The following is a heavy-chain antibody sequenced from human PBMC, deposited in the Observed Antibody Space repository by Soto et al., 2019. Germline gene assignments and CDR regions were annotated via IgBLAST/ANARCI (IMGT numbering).Heavy chain of an antibody. Sequence: EVQLVESGGGLVQPGRSLRLSCAASGFTFDDYAMHWVRQAPGKGLEWVSGISWNSGGIGYADSVKGRFTISRDNAKNSLYLQMNSLRAEDTALYYCAKDSQPYIVVVVAAAEFDPWGQGTLVTVSS. CDR1: GFTFDDYA. J-gene: IGHJ5*02. CDR2: ISWNSGGI. CDR3: AKDSQPYIVVVVAAAEFDP. D-gene: IGHD2-15*01. V-gene: IGHV3-9*01.